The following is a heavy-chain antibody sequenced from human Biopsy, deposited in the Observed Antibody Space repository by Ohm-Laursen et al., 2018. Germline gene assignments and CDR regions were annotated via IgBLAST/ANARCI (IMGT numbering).Heavy chain of an antibody. V-gene: IGHV4-4*07. CDR2: IYTSGIT. CDR3: ARDRDRRGWFDP. J-gene: IGHJ5*02. CDR1: GGSLSSYS. Sequence: PGTLSLTCVVSGGSLSSYSWSWIRQPAGKGLEWIGQIYTSGITNYNPSLKSRVTMSVDTSKNKFSLRVSSVTAADTAVYYCARDRDRRGWFDPWGQGTLVTVSS. D-gene: IGHD1-14*01.